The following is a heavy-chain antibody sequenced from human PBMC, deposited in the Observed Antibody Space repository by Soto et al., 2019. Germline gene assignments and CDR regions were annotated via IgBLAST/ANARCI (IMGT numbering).Heavy chain of an antibody. D-gene: IGHD3-16*02. CDR3: ARAPYYDYVWGSYRYDY. Sequence: ASVKVSCKASGYTFTSYAMHWVRQAPGQRLEWMGWINAGNGNTKYSQKFQGRVTITRDTSTSTAYMELRSLRSDDTAVYYCARAPYYDYVWGSYRYDYWGQGTLVTVSS. V-gene: IGHV1-3*01. J-gene: IGHJ4*02. CDR1: GYTFTSYA. CDR2: INAGNGNT.